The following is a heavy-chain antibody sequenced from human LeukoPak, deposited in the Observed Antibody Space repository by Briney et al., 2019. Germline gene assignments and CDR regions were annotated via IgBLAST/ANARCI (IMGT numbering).Heavy chain of an antibody. CDR3: ARSIAMIRGPPGY. V-gene: IGHV1-8*01. CDR1: GYTFINYD. D-gene: IGHD3-10*01. CDR2: MNPHTGNS. Sequence: GASVKVSCKASGYTFINYDINWVRQATGQGLEWMGWMNPHTGNSGYKEKFQGRVTMTRDTSINTAYMELSGLESEDSAIYYCARSIAMIRGPPGYWGQGTQVTVSP. J-gene: IGHJ4*02.